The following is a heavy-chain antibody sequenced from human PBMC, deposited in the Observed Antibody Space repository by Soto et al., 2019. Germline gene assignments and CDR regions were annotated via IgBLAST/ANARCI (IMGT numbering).Heavy chain of an antibody. Sequence: QVQLQESGPGLVKPSETLSLTCSGANGSLSGHFWTWIRQPAGKGLECIGRIYPSGTTTYNPSLKSRVTMSIDTAKNQLPLSLKSVTAADTAVYFCAREVGRPGHFDPWGQGTLITVSS. CDR1: NGSLSGHF. CDR2: IYPSGTT. D-gene: IGHD6-6*01. J-gene: IGHJ5*02. CDR3: AREVGRPGHFDP. V-gene: IGHV4-4*07.